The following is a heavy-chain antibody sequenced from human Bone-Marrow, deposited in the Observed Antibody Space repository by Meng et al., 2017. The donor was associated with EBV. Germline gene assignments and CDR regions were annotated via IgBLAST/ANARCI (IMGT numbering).Heavy chain of an antibody. J-gene: IGHJ4*02. CDR2: ISSCSSYI. CDR1: GFTFSSYS. Sequence: EVQLVXSXXXXXKPXGXXXLSXGXSGFTFSSYSMNWVRQAPGKGLEWVSSISSCSSYIYYADSVKGRFTISRDNAKNSLYLQMNSLRAEDTAVYYCARDVNSGSYYGPGAVDYWGQGTLVTVSS. CDR3: ARDVNSGSYYGPGAVDY. V-gene: IGHV3-21*01. D-gene: IGHD1-26*01.